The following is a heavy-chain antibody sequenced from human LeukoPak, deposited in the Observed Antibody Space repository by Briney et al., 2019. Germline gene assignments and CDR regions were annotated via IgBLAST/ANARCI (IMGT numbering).Heavy chain of an antibody. CDR1: GFTFSSCA. Sequence: PGGSLRLSCAASGFTFSSCAIHWVRQAPGKGLEWVADISHDGGNEYYADSVKGRFTISRNNSKNTLYLQMNSLRAEDTAVYYCASSSQGIAVTGRPFDYWGQGTLVTVSS. J-gene: IGHJ4*02. CDR2: ISHDGGNE. V-gene: IGHV3-30-3*01. CDR3: ASSSQGIAVTGRPFDY. D-gene: IGHD6-19*01.